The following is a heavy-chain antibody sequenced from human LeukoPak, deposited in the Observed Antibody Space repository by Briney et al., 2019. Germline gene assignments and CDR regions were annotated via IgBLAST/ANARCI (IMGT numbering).Heavy chain of an antibody. V-gene: IGHV3-30*02. CDR3: AKRGGSFIGYFDY. CDR1: GFTFSSYD. D-gene: IGHD1-26*01. Sequence: GGSLRLSCAASGFTFSSYDMHWVRQAPGKGLEWVAFIRYDGSDKYYADSVKGRLTISRDNSNSTLLLQMNILRAEDTAVYYCAKRGGSFIGYFDYWGQGTLVTVSS. J-gene: IGHJ4*02. CDR2: IRYDGSDK.